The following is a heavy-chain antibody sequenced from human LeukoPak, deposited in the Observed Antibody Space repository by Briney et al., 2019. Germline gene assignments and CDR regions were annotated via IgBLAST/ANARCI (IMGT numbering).Heavy chain of an antibody. CDR3: AGGCSGGSCYWSSLFDY. CDR1: GGSISSYY. V-gene: IGHV4-59*01. D-gene: IGHD2-15*01. Sequence: SETLSFTCTVSGGSISSYYWNWIRQPPGKGLEWIGYIYYSGSTNYNPSLRSRVSISVDTSKKQFSLKLSSVTAADTAVYYCAGGCSGGSCYWSSLFDYWGQGSLVTVSS. J-gene: IGHJ4*02. CDR2: IYYSGST.